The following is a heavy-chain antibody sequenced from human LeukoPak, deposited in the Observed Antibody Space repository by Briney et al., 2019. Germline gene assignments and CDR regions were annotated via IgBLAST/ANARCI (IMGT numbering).Heavy chain of an antibody. V-gene: IGHV4-39*07. CDR3: ARISGSYFPAVN. Sequence: SETLSRTCTVSGGSISSYYWGWIRQPPGKGLEWIGSIYYSGSTYYNPSLKSRVTISVDTSKNQFSLKLSSVTAADTAVYYCARISGSYFPAVNWGQGTLVTVPS. D-gene: IGHD1-26*01. CDR2: IYYSGST. CDR1: GGSISSYY. J-gene: IGHJ4*02.